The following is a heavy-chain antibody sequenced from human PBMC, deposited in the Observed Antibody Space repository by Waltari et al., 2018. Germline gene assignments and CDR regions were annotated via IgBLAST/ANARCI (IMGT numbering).Heavy chain of an antibody. D-gene: IGHD6-13*01. J-gene: IGHJ4*02. CDR1: GGSTASGSSY. CDR3: ARDSSGWYFFDD. Sequence: QVQLQESGPGLVKPSQTLSLVCSVSGGSTASGSSYWTWVRQPAGQGLEWIGRVYHDGSSYYNPSFKNRVTISLDKSQNQFSLDLTSVTAADTAVYFCARDSSGWYFFDDWGQGKLVTVSS. CDR2: VYHDGSS. V-gene: IGHV4-61*02.